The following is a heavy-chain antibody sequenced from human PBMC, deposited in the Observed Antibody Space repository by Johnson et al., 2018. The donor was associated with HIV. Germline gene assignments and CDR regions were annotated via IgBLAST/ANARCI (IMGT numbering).Heavy chain of an antibody. J-gene: IGHJ3*02. CDR2: IWCDGSNK. Sequence: QVQLVESGGGVVQPGRSLRLSCAASGFTFSSYGIHWVRQAPGKGLEWEAFIWCDGSNKYYADSVKGRFTISRDNSKNTLYLQMNSLRAEDTAVYYCAREKIRAFDIWGQGTMVTVSS. CDR3: AREKIRAFDI. V-gene: IGHV3-30*19. CDR1: GFTFSSYG.